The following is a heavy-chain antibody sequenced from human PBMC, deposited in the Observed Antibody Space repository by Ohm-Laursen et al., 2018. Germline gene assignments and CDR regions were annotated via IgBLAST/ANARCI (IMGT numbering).Heavy chain of an antibody. CDR3: ARGHLPIAAAGTDFDY. CDR1: GYTFSTCY. Sequence: ASVKVSCKASGYTFSTCYMHWVRQAPGQGLEWMGIINPNGGGTTYAQKFQGTVTMTRDTSTSTAYMELRSLRSDDTAVYYCARGHLPIAAAGTDFDYWGQGTLVTVSS. D-gene: IGHD6-13*01. CDR2: INPNGGGT. J-gene: IGHJ4*02. V-gene: IGHV1-46*01.